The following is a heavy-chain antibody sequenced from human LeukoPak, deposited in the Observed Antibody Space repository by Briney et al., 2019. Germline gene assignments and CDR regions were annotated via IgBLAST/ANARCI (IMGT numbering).Heavy chain of an antibody. V-gene: IGHV3-48*04. D-gene: IGHD6-13*01. CDR2: ISSSSSTI. CDR3: ARESSSSWSTLDY. Sequence: GGSLRLSCVASGFTFGSYAMSWVRQAPGKGLEWVSYISSSSSTIYYADSVKGRFTISRDNAKNSLYLQMNSLRAEDTAVYYCARESSSSWSTLDYWGQGTLVTVSS. J-gene: IGHJ4*02. CDR1: GFTFGSYA.